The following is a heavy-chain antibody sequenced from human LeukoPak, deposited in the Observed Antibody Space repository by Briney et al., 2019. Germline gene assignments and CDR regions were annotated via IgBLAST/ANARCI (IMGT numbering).Heavy chain of an antibody. V-gene: IGHV3-48*02. D-gene: IGHD3-22*01. J-gene: IGHJ4*02. CDR2: ISSSSSTI. CDR1: GFTFSSYS. Sequence: HPGGSLRLSCAASGFTFSSYSMNWVRQAPGKGLEWVSYISSSSSTIYYADSVKGRFTISRDNAKNSLYLQMNSLRDEDTAVYYCARVLIGWRANPYYFDCWGQGTRVTVSS. CDR3: ARVLIGWRANPYYFDC.